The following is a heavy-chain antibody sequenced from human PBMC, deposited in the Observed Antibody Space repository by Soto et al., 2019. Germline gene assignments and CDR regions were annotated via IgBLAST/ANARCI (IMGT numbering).Heavy chain of an antibody. CDR2: IYSGGST. J-gene: IGHJ6*03. D-gene: IGHD3-9*01. CDR3: AREGVLTGYFSLSFYYYMDV. CDR1: GFTVSSNY. Sequence: EVQLVESGGGLVQPGGSLRLSCAASGFTVSSNYMSWVRQAPGKGLEWVSVIYSGGSTYYADSVKGRFTISRDNSKNTLYLQMNSLRDEDTAVYYCAREGVLTGYFSLSFYYYMDVWGKGTTVTVSS. V-gene: IGHV3-66*01.